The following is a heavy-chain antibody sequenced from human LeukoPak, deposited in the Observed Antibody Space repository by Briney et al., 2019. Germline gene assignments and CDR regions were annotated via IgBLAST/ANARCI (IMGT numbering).Heavy chain of an antibody. J-gene: IGHJ4*02. D-gene: IGHD2-15*01. CDR3: TTRRQDGW. CDR2: IKSKIDGGTI. Sequence: PGGSLRLSCVASGFTFSDAWMGWVRQAPGKGLEWVGRIKSKIDGGTIDYAAPVKGRFTISRDDSRNTLYLQMNSLKTEDTAVYYCTTRRQDGWWGQGTLVTVSS. CDR1: GFTFSDAW. V-gene: IGHV3-15*01.